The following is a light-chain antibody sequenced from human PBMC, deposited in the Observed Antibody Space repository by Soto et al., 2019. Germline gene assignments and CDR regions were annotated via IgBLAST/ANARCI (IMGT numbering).Light chain of an antibody. V-gene: IGLV2-14*03. CDR1: SSDVGGYNY. CDR2: DVS. Sequence: QSVLTQPASVSGSPGQSITISCTGTSSDVGGYNYVSWYQHHPGKAPKLMIFDVSNRPSGVSNRFSGSKSGNTASLTISVLQPEDEADYYCSSYTTNNTRQIVFVTGTKVTDL. CDR3: SSYTTNNTRQIV. J-gene: IGLJ1*01.